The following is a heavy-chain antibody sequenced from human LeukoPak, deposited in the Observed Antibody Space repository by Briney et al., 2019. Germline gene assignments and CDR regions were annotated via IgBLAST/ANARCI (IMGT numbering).Heavy chain of an antibody. J-gene: IGHJ4*02. CDR2: IIPIFGTA. CDR1: GGTFSSYA. D-gene: IGHD3-22*01. Sequence: EASVKVSCKASGGTFSSYAISWVRQAPGQGLEWMGGIIPIFGTANYAQKFQGRVTITADKSTSTAYMELSSLRSEDTAVYYCARDKLYDSSGYYEVCFDYWGQGTLVTVSS. V-gene: IGHV1-69*06. CDR3: ARDKLYDSSGYYEVCFDY.